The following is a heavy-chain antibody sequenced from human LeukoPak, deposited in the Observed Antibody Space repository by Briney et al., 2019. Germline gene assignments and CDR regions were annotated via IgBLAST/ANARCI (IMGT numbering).Heavy chain of an antibody. CDR2: ISGGGGST. V-gene: IGHV3-23*01. CDR3: ARDERALSWQWLVQDYYYYYGMDV. J-gene: IGHJ6*02. Sequence: GGSLRLSCAASGFTFSTYAMSWVRQAPGKGLEWVSAISGGGGSTYYADSVKGRFTMSRDNSKNTLYLQMNCLRAEDTAVYYCARDERALSWQWLVQDYYYYYGMDVWGQGTTVTVSS. CDR1: GFTFSTYA. D-gene: IGHD6-19*01.